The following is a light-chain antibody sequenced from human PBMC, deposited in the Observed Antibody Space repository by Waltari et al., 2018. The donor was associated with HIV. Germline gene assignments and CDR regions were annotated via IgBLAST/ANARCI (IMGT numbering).Light chain of an antibody. CDR1: NSNLGSNT. CDR3: ATWDDSLNGYV. V-gene: IGLV1-44*01. J-gene: IGLJ1*01. CDR2: RNI. Sequence: QSVLTQPPSASGTPGQRVTISCSGSNSNLGSNTVNWYQQLPGTAPKVLIYRNIRRPSGVPDRFSGSKSGTSASLAISGLQSEDEAEYYCATWDDSLNGYVFGAGTKVTVL.